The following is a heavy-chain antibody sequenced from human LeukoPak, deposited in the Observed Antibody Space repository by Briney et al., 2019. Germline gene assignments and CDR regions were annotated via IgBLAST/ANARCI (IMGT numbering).Heavy chain of an antibody. CDR3: ARRYGGNPDNY. Sequence: SETLSLTCTVSGGSISSSSYYWGWIRQPPGKGLEWIGSIYYSGSTYYNPSLKSRVTISVDTSKNQFSLKLSSVTAADTAVYYCARRYGGNPDNYWGQGTLVTVSS. CDR2: IYYSGST. J-gene: IGHJ4*02. CDR1: GGSISSSSYY. V-gene: IGHV4-39*01. D-gene: IGHD4-23*01.